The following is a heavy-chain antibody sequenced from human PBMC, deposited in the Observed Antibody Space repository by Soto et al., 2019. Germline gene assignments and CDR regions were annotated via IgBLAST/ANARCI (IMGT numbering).Heavy chain of an antibody. J-gene: IGHJ4*02. D-gene: IGHD3-3*01. CDR3: TSLNPAYDPADF. V-gene: IGHV3-73*01. CDR2: SRDKANNYAT. Sequence: GGSLRLSCAASGFTFSGSAVYWVRQASGKGLEWVGRSRDKANNYATAYAASVKGRFTISRDDSKNMAYLQMNSLKAEDTAVYYCTSLNPAYDPADFWGQGTLVTVSS. CDR1: GFTFSGSA.